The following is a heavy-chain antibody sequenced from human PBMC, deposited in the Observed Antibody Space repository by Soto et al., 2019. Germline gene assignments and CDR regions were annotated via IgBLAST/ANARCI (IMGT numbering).Heavy chain of an antibody. CDR2: ISSSSSYI. Sequence: VGSLRLSCAASGFTFSSYSMNWVRQAPGKGLEWVSSISSSSSYIYYADSVKGRFTISRDNAKNSLYLQMNSLRAEDTAVYYCLGGYSRVRGAFDIWGQGTMVTVSS. D-gene: IGHD6-13*01. V-gene: IGHV3-21*01. CDR1: GFTFSSYS. CDR3: LGGYSRVRGAFDI. J-gene: IGHJ3*02.